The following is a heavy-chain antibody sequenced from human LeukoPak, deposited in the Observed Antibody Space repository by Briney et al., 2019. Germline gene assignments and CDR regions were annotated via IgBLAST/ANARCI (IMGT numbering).Heavy chain of an antibody. CDR1: GYSFTISG. D-gene: IGHD3-3*01. J-gene: IGHJ6*03. CDR3: AISTNYDFWSGYYGYYCYYRDV. CDR2: ISAYNGKT. V-gene: IGHV1-18*01. Sequence: ASVRVSSMPSGYSFTISGISWVRQAPGQGLGWMGWISAYNGKTNNAQKLQGRVTITTDTSTSTAYMELRSLRSDDTSVYYCAISTNYDFWSGYYGYYCYYRDVRGKGTTVTVSS.